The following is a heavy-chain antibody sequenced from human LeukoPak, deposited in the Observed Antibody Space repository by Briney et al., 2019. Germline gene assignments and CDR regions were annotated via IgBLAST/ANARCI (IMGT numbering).Heavy chain of an antibody. Sequence: GGSLRLSCAASGFTFSSYSMNWVRQAPGKGPEWVSYISSSSSTIYYADSVKGRFTISRDNAKNSLYLQMNSLRAEDTAVYYCARDETAAGSDDYPDYWGQGTLVTVSS. CDR1: GFTFSSYS. D-gene: IGHD6-13*01. V-gene: IGHV3-48*01. CDR2: ISSSSSTI. CDR3: ARDETAAGSDDYPDY. J-gene: IGHJ4*02.